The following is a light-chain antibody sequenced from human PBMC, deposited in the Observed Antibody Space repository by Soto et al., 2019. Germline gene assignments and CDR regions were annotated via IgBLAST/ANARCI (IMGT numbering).Light chain of an antibody. V-gene: IGKV3-20*01. CDR2: GAS. Sequence: EIVLTQSPDTLSLSPGERATLSCWASHSVTTHLAWFQQRPGQAPRLLIYGASSRANGVPDRFSGSGSWTDFTLTINRLEPEDFAVYYCQQYGSSRTFGQGTKVDIK. J-gene: IGKJ1*01. CDR3: QQYGSSRT. CDR1: HSVTTH.